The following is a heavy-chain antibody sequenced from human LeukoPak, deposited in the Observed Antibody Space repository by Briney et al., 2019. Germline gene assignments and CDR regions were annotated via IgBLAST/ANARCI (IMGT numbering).Heavy chain of an antibody. V-gene: IGHV4-34*01. CDR1: GGSFSGYY. CDR3: ARTSLGRFLEWTIDY. D-gene: IGHD3-3*01. J-gene: IGHJ4*02. CDR2: INHSGST. Sequence: SETLSLTCAVYGGSFSGYYWSWIRQPPGKGLEWLGEINHSGSTNYNPSLKSRVTISVDTSKNQFFLKLSSVTAADTAVYYCARTSLGRFLEWTIDYWGQGTLVTVSS.